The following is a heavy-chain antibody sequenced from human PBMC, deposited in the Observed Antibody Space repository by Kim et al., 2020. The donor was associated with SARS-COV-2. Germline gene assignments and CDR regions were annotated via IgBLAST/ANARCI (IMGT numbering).Heavy chain of an antibody. J-gene: IGHJ4*01. D-gene: IGHD4-17*01. CDR1: GGSISSYY. CDR3: ARGGGDYFDY. CDR2: IYYSGST. Sequence: SETLSLTCSVSGGSISSYYWSWIRQPPGKGLEWIGYIYYSGSTNYNPSLQSRVTISVDTSKNQFSLKLSSVTAADTAVYYCARGGGDYFDYWGQEPWSPSPQ. V-gene: IGHV4-59*01.